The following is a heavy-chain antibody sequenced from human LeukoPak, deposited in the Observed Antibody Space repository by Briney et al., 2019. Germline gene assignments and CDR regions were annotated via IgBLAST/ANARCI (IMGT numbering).Heavy chain of an antibody. CDR3: ARDEGYFDWLLFLDY. Sequence: GGSLRLPCAASGFSFTSYAMSWVRQAPGKGLEWVSVIGADGTTTFYADSVKGHFTISRDSSKNTLYLQMNSLRAEDTAVYYCARDEGYFDWLLFLDYWGQGTLVTVSS. CDR1: GFSFTSYA. V-gene: IGHV3-23*01. J-gene: IGHJ4*02. D-gene: IGHD3-9*01. CDR2: IGADGTTT.